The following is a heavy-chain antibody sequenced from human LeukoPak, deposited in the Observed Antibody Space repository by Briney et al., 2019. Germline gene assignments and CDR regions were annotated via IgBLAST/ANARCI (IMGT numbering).Heavy chain of an antibody. D-gene: IGHD3-22*01. CDR1: GGSFSGYY. J-gene: IGHJ4*02. CDR3: ARGGGYCDSSGYLG. Sequence: SETLSLTCPVYGGSFSGYYWSWIRQPPGKGLEWIGEINHSGSTNYNPSLKSRVTISVDTSKNQFSLKLSSVTAADTAVYYCARGGGYCDSSGYLGWGQGTLVTVSS. V-gene: IGHV4-34*01. CDR2: INHSGST.